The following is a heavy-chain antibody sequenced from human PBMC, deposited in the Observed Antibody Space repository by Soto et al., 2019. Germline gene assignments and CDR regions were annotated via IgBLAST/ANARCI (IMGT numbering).Heavy chain of an antibody. CDR3: ARVEMGYCISTGCYGGYVDY. CDR1: GGSISSGDYY. J-gene: IGHJ4*02. CDR2: IYYSGST. Sequence: QVQLQESGPGLVKPSQTLSLTCTVSGGSISSGDYYWSWIRQPPGKGLEWIGYIYYSGSTYYNPSLKSRVTISVDTSKNQFSLKLSSVTAADTAVYYCARVEMGYCISTGCYGGYVDYWGQGTLVTVSS. V-gene: IGHV4-30-4*01. D-gene: IGHD2-2*01.